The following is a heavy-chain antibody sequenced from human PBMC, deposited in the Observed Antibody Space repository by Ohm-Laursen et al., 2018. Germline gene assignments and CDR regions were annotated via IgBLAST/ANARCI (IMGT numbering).Heavy chain of an antibody. CDR3: ARGTLLRFLGDAFDI. V-gene: IGHV3-7*01. J-gene: IGHJ3*02. CDR2: IKQDGSKT. CDR1: GFTLSTYW. D-gene: IGHD3-3*01. Sequence: SLRLSCAASGFTLSTYWMSWVRQAPGKGLEWVANIKQDGSKTYYVDSVKGRFTISRDNAQNSLYLQMNSLRAEDTAVYYCARGTLLRFLGDAFDIWGQGTMVTVSS.